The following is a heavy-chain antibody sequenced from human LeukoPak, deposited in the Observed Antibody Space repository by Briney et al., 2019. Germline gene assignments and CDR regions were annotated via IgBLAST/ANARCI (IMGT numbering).Heavy chain of an antibody. V-gene: IGHV4-61*01. CDR2: IYNGVNT. J-gene: IGHJ5*02. D-gene: IGHD1-26*01. CDR1: GASVSSASY. Sequence: SETLSLTCTVSGASVSSASYWTWIRQPPGKGVEWIAHIYNGVNTNYNPSLKSRVTISVDTSKNQFSLRLNSVTAADTAVYYCARSRAFNSGAFDPWGQGSMVTVSS. CDR3: ARSRAFNSGAFDP.